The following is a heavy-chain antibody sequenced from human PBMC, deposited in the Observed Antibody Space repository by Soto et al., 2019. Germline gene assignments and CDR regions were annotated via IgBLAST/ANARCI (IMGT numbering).Heavy chain of an antibody. Sequence: SETLSLTCTVSGGSISSGGYYWSWIRQHPGKGLGWIGYIYYSGSTYYNPSLKSRVTISVDTSKNQFSLKLSSVTAADTAVYYCARGRRYCSSTSCYNWFDPWGQGTLVTVSS. CDR2: IYYSGST. J-gene: IGHJ5*02. V-gene: IGHV4-31*03. CDR1: GGSISSGGYY. D-gene: IGHD2-2*01. CDR3: ARGRRYCSSTSCYNWFDP.